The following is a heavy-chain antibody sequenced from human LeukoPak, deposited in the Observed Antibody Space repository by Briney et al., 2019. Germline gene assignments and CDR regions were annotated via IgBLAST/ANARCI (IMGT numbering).Heavy chain of an antibody. CDR3: VRGRGSYGWFDP. V-gene: IGHV3-74*01. Sequence: GGSLRLSCAASGFTSSSYWMHWVRQVPGKGLVWVSRISGDGTARDYADSVKGRFTISRDDAKNTVDLQTNSLRGEDTAVYYCVRGRGSYGWFDPWGQGTLVTVSS. D-gene: IGHD3-10*01. CDR1: GFTSSSYW. CDR2: ISGDGTAR. J-gene: IGHJ5*02.